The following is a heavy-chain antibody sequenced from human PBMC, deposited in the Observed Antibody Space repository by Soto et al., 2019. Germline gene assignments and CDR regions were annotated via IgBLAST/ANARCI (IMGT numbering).Heavy chain of an antibody. Sequence: EVQLVESGGGLVKPGGSLRLSCEASGFTFSSHTMNWVRQAPGKGLEWVSSISSSSTYIYYADSVKGRFTISRDNAKNSLYLQMNSLRAEDTAVYYCARVFGYCSGGACSSLDYWGQGTLVTVSS. CDR1: GFTFSSHT. CDR2: ISSSSTYI. CDR3: ARVFGYCSGGACSSLDY. J-gene: IGHJ4*02. V-gene: IGHV3-21*01. D-gene: IGHD2-15*01.